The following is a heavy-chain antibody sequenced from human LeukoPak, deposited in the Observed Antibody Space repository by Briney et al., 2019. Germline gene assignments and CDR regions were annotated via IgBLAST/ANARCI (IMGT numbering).Heavy chain of an antibody. CDR2: ILNNGVST. V-gene: IGHV3-23*01. CDR1: GFNFGTYA. CDR3: AKGGESPLDDVFDV. Sequence: GGSLRLSCAASGFNFGTYAMTWVRQAPGMGLEWVSTILNNGVSTYHADSVKGRFTISRDNSRNTLHLQMDSLRAEDTAIYYCAKGGESPLDDVFDVWGQGKMAPVS. J-gene: IGHJ3*01. D-gene: IGHD3-16*01.